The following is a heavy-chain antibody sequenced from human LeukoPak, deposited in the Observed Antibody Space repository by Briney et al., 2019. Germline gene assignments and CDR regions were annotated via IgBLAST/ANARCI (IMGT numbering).Heavy chain of an antibody. CDR3: ARGPAGRTYYYYYYMDV. D-gene: IGHD6-19*01. V-gene: IGHV4-34*01. CDR2: INHSGST. Sequence: SETLSLTRAVYGGSFSGYYWSWIRQPPWKGLEWIGEINHSGSTNYNPSLKSRVTLSVDTSKNQFSLKLSSVTAADTAVYYCARGPAGRTYYYYYYMDVWGKGPTVTVSS. J-gene: IGHJ6*03. CDR1: GGSFSGYY.